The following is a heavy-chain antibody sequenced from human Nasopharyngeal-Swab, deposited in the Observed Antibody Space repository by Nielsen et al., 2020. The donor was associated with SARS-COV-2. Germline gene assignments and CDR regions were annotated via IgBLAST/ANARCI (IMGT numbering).Heavy chain of an antibody. CDR2: IYPGDSDT. CDR3: ARGGDGDHYRSAFDI. V-gene: IGHV5-51*01. J-gene: IGHJ3*02. D-gene: IGHD3-16*01. Sequence: VRQMPGNGLEWMGIIYPGDSDTRNNPGFQGQVTISADKSTSTTYLQWSSLKASDTAMYYSARGGDGDHYRSAFDIWGQGTMVTVSS.